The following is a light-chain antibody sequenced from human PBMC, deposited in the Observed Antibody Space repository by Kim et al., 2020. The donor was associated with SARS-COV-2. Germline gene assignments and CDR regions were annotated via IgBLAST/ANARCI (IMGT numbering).Light chain of an antibody. CDR3: QSYDSSLSGYV. V-gene: IGLV1-40*01. CDR2: ANT. J-gene: IGLJ1*01. CDR1: SSNIGAGYP. Sequence: QSVLTQPPSVSGAPGQRVTISCTGSSSNIGAGYPVHWYRHLPGTAPKLLIYANTNRPSGVPDRFSGSKSGTSASLAITGLQAEDEADYYCQSYDSSLSGYVFGTGTKVTVL.